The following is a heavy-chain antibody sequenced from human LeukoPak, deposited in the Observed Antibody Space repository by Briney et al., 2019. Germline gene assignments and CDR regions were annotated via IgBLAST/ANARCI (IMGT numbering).Heavy chain of an antibody. J-gene: IGHJ5*02. V-gene: IGHV4-34*01. CDR1: GASFSGYY. CDR2: INHSGST. CDR3: ARAQYCTNGVCYAFDP. Sequence: PSETLSLTCAVYGASFSGYYWSWIRQSPGKGLEWIGEINHSGSTNYNPSLKSRVTISVDTSKNQFSLKLSSVTAADTAVYYCARAQYCTNGVCYAFDPWGQGTLVTVSS. D-gene: IGHD2-8*01.